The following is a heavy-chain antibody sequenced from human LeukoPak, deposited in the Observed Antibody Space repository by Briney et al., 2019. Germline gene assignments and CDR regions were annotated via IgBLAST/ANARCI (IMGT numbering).Heavy chain of an antibody. D-gene: IGHD1-14*01. CDR3: ARESGPFDY. J-gene: IGHJ4*02. CDR1: GFTFSSYA. CDR2: ISGSGGST. Sequence: GGSLRLSCAASGFTFSSYAMSWVRQAPGKGLEWVSAISGSGGSTYYADSVKGRFTISRDNSKNTLYLLLNSLRVEDTAVYYCARESGPFDYWGQGTLVTVSS. V-gene: IGHV3-23*01.